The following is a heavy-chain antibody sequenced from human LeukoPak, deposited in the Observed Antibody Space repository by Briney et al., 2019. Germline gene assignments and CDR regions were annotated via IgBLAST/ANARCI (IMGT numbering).Heavy chain of an antibody. CDR3: ARDPRKYSSSSIKDY. D-gene: IGHD6-6*01. Sequence: PGGSLRLSCAASGFIFSSYWMHWVRQVPGKGLAWVSRIKTDGSSTHYADSVKGRFTISRDNAKNSLYLQMNSLRAEDTAVYYCARDPRKYSSSSIKDYWGQGTLVTVSS. CDR1: GFIFSSYW. V-gene: IGHV3-74*01. J-gene: IGHJ4*02. CDR2: IKTDGSST.